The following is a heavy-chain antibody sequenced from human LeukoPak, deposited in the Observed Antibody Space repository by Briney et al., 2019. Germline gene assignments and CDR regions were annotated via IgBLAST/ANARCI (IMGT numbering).Heavy chain of an antibody. V-gene: IGHV3-30*04. CDR3: ARVRVIEKRQREVAGYFDY. D-gene: IGHD2/OR15-2a*01. CDR1: GFTFSSYA. Sequence: PGGSLRLSCAASGFTFSSYAMHWVRQAPGKGLEWVAVISYDGSNKYYADSVKGRFTISRDNSKNTLYLQMNSLRAEDTAVYYCARVRVIEKRQREVAGYFDYWGQGTLVTVSS. J-gene: IGHJ4*02. CDR2: ISYDGSNK.